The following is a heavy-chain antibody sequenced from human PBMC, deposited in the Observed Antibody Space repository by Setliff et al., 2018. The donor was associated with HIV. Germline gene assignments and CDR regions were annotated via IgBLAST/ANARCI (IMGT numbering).Heavy chain of an antibody. Sequence: GGSLRLSCAAPGFTFDDYSIHWIRQVPGKGLEWLSLISWDGDTTYYADSVRGRFTISRDNAKNSLYLQMNSLRAEDAAVYYCATGLHWAFDYWGQGSLVTVSS. CDR1: GFTFDDYS. CDR3: ATGLHWAFDY. D-gene: IGHD7-27*01. J-gene: IGHJ4*02. V-gene: IGHV3-43*01. CDR2: ISWDGDTT.